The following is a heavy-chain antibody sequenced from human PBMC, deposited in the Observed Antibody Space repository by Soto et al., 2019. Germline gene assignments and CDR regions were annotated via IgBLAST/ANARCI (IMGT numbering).Heavy chain of an antibody. J-gene: IGHJ4*02. CDR1: GFTFSNYG. CDR3: AKDDGTFFYDTSGYPLDY. CDR2: IAYDGTNT. D-gene: IGHD3-22*01. Sequence: LRLSCAASGFTFSNYGMHWVRQAPGKGLEWVAIIAYDGTNTYYADSVKGRFTISRDNSKNTLYLQMNSLRDEDTAVYYCAKDDGTFFYDTSGYPLDYWGKGTLVTVS. V-gene: IGHV3-30*18.